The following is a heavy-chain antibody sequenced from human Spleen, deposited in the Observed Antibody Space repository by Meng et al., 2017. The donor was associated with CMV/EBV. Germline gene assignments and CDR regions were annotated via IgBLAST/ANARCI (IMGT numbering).Heavy chain of an antibody. J-gene: IGHJ6*02. D-gene: IGHD1-14*01. CDR1: GFTFSSYS. Sequence: GGSLRLSCAASGFTFSSYSMNWVRQAPGKGLEWVSSISSSSSYIYYADSVKGRFTISRDNAKNSLYLQMNSLRAEDTAVYYCARYSRNRYYYYGMDVWGQGTTVTVSS. CDR2: ISSSSSYI. CDR3: ARYSRNRYYYYGMDV. V-gene: IGHV3-21*01.